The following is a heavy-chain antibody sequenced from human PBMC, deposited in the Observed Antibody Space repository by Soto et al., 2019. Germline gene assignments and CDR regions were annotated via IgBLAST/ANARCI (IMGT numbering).Heavy chain of an antibody. J-gene: IGHJ6*02. V-gene: IGHV5-51*01. D-gene: IGHD3-3*01. CDR3: AXSDTIFGVAHYYYGMDV. CDR1: GYSFTSYW. Sequence: PGASLKISCKGSGYSFTSYWIGWVRQMPGKGLEWMGIIYPGDSDTRYSPSFQGQVTISADKSISTAYLQWSSLKASDTAMYYCAXSDTIFGVAHYYYGMDVWGQGTTVTVSS. CDR2: IYPGDSDT.